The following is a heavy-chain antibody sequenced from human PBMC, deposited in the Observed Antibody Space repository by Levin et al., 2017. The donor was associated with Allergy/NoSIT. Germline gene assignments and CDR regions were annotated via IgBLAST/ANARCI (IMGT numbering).Heavy chain of an antibody. CDR3: ARDHTSGSPDY. Sequence: GGSLRLSCAASGFTFSSYEMNWVRQAPGKGLEWVSYISSSGSTIYYADSVKGRFTISRDNAKNSLYLQMNSLRAENTAVYYCARDHTSGSPDYWGQGTLVTVSS. D-gene: IGHD1-26*01. CDR1: GFTFSSYE. V-gene: IGHV3-48*03. CDR2: ISSSGSTI. J-gene: IGHJ4*02.